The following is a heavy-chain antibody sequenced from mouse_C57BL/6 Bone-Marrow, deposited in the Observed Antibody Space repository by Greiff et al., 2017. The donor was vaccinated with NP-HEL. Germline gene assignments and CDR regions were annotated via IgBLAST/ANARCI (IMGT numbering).Heavy chain of an antibody. J-gene: IGHJ3*01. CDR1: GFTFSDYY. Sequence: EVKLMESGGGLVQPGGSLKLSCAASGFTFSDYYMYWVRQTPEKRLEWVAYISNGGGSTYYPDTVKGRFTISRDNAKNTLYLQMSRLKSEDTAMYYCARLGLKAYWGQGTLVTVSA. CDR2: ISNGGGST. CDR3: ARLGLKAY. V-gene: IGHV5-12*01.